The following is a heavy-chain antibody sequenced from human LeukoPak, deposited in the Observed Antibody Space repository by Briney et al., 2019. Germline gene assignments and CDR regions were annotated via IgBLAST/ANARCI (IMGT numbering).Heavy chain of an antibody. J-gene: IGHJ4*02. CDR3: AKGSGGSCYSQVYS. Sequence: GGTLRLSCAASGLTFNNFAMSWVRQAPGKGLEWVSVICGSGDTTYYADSVKGRFTISRDNSKNTLYLQMNSLRGEDTAVYYCAKGSGGSCYSQVYSWGQGTLVTVSS. CDR2: ICGSGDTT. V-gene: IGHV3-23*01. D-gene: IGHD2-15*01. CDR1: GLTFNNFA.